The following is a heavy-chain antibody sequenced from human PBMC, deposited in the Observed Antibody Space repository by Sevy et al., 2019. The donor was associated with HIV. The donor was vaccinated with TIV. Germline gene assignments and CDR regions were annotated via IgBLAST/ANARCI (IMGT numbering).Heavy chain of an antibody. J-gene: IGHJ4*02. CDR3: ARDFMGPTTFGTQFDY. CDR1: GFALDGYT. Sequence: GGSLRLSCLASGFALDGYTMHWVRQAPGKSLEWVSLISWDGHSTYYADSVKGRFTISRDNSKNYVFLQMDSLSTEDTAFYYCARDFMGPTTFGTQFDYWGQGTLVTVSS. CDR2: ISWDGHST. V-gene: IGHV3-43*01. D-gene: IGHD3-10*02.